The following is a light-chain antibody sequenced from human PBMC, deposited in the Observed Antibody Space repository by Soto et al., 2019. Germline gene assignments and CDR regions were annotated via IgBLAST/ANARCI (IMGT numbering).Light chain of an antibody. V-gene: IGKV3-15*01. CDR1: QSVSSN. CDR2: GAS. J-gene: IGKJ5*01. Sequence: EIVMTQSPATLSVSPGERATLSCTASQSVSSNLAWYQQKPGQAPRLLIYGASTRAAGIPARFSGSGSGTEFTLTISSLRSEDFAVYYCQQYNSWPTFGQGTRLEIK. CDR3: QQYNSWPT.